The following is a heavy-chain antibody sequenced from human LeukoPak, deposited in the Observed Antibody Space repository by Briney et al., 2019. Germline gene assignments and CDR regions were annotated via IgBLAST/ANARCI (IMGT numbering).Heavy chain of an antibody. CDR3: AKVQAASSGWYFDY. Sequence: PGGSLRLSCAASGFTFTSYSMSWVRQAPGKGLEWVSSMSGSGSTYYADSVKGRFTISRDNSKNTLYLQMNSLRAADTAVYYCAKVQAASSGWYFDYWGQGTLVTVSS. CDR2: MSGSGST. CDR1: GFTFTSYS. D-gene: IGHD6-19*01. V-gene: IGHV3-23*01. J-gene: IGHJ4*02.